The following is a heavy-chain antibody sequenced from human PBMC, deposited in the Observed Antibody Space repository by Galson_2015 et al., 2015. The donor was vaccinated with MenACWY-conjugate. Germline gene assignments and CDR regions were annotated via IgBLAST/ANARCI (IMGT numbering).Heavy chain of an antibody. CDR1: GFAFSSYT. Sequence: SLRLSCAASGFAFSSYTMHWVRQAPGKGLEWVAVMSYDGSNKYYADSVKGRFTISRDNSKNTLYLQKDSLRAEDTAVYYCARGRGRPLAHAFDIWGQGAMVTVSS. D-gene: IGHD6-6*01. CDR2: MSYDGSNK. J-gene: IGHJ3*02. V-gene: IGHV3-30*01. CDR3: ARGRGRPLAHAFDI.